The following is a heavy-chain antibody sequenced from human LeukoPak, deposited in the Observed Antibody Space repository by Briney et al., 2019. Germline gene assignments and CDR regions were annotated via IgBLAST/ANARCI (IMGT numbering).Heavy chain of an antibody. J-gene: IGHJ3*02. D-gene: IGHD3-22*01. CDR3: ARDGLRGYYDSSPDAFDI. CDR1: GFTFSSYS. Sequence: GGSLRLSCAASGFTFSSYSMNWVRQAPGKGLEWVSYISSSSSTKYYADSVKGRFTISRDNAKNSLYLQMNSLRAEDTAVYYCARDGLRGYYDSSPDAFDIWGQGTMVTVSS. V-gene: IGHV3-48*04. CDR2: ISSSSSTK.